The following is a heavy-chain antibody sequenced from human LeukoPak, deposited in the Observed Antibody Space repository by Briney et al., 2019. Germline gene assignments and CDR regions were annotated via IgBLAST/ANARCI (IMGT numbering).Heavy chain of an antibody. CDR2: IIPIFGTA. CDR3: ARDIGSGWGNYFDY. D-gene: IGHD6-19*01. CDR1: GGTFSSYA. Sequence: ASVTVSFTASGGTFSSYAISWVRQAPGQGLEWMGGIIPIFGTANYAQKFQGRVTITADESTSTAYMELSSLRSEDTAVYYCARDIGSGWGNYFDYWGQGTLVTVSS. J-gene: IGHJ4*02. V-gene: IGHV1-69*13.